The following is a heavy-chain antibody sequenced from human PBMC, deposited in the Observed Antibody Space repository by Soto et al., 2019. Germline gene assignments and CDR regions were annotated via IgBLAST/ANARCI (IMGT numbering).Heavy chain of an antibody. Sequence: GASVKVSCKASGYTFTSYYMHWVRQAPGQGLEWMGIINPSGGSTSYAQKLQGRVTMTRDTSTSTVYMELRSLRSEDTAVYYCARGGVGATTCDYWAQGPLVTVSS. CDR1: GYTFTSYY. CDR2: INPSGGST. CDR3: ARGGVGATTCDY. J-gene: IGHJ4*02. D-gene: IGHD1-26*01. V-gene: IGHV1-46*01.